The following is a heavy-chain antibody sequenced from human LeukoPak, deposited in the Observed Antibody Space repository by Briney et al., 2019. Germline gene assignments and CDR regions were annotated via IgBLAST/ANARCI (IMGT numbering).Heavy chain of an antibody. CDR2: IKQDGSEK. D-gene: IGHD3-10*01. V-gene: IGHV3-7*01. Sequence: GGSLRLSCAASGFTFSSYWMSWVRQAPGKGLEWVANIKQDGSEKYYVDSVKGRFTISRDNAKNSLYLQMNSLRAEDTAVYYCARDSSMLRGPLVIYYFDFWGQGTLVTVSS. CDR1: GFTFSSYW. CDR3: ARDSSMLRGPLVIYYFDF. J-gene: IGHJ4*02.